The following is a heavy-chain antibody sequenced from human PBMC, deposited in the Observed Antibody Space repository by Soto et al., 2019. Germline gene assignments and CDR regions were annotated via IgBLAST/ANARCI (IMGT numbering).Heavy chain of an antibody. V-gene: IGHV3-30*18. CDR3: AKDPYRSGHFHGMDV. Sequence: GGSLRLSCGASGFTFRSYGMHWVRQAPGKGLEWVAVISYDGSNKYYADSVKGRFTISRDNSKNTLYLQMNSLRAEDTAVYYCAKDPYRSGHFHGMDVWGQGTTVTVSS. D-gene: IGHD6-19*01. CDR1: GFTFRSYG. CDR2: ISYDGSNK. J-gene: IGHJ6*02.